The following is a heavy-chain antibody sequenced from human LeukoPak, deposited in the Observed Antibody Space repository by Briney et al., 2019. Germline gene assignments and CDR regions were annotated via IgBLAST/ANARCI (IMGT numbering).Heavy chain of an antibody. CDR1: GFTVRDFW. J-gene: IGHJ4*02. CDR2: IKEDGTAK. Sequence: GGSLRLSCAASGFTVRDFWMAWFRQAPGKGLEWVAHIKEDGTAKYYVDSARGRFTISKDDDKNSLSLQMNSLRVEDTAVYYCVRGGWELDYWGQGTLVTVAS. V-gene: IGHV3-7*01. D-gene: IGHD4-23*01. CDR3: VRGGWELDY.